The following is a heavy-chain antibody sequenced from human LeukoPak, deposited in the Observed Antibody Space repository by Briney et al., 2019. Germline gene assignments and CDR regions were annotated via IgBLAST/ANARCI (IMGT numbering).Heavy chain of an antibody. CDR1: GFTFSTYA. Sequence: GGSLRLSCAASGFTFSTYAMHWVRQAPGKGLEWVAVISYDGSNKYYADSVKGRFTISRDNSKNTLYLQMNSLRAEDTAVYYCARDAYYDSSGYYGGFDYWGQGTLVTVSS. CDR2: ISYDGSNK. D-gene: IGHD3-22*01. V-gene: IGHV3-30-3*01. CDR3: ARDAYYDSSGYYGGFDY. J-gene: IGHJ4*02.